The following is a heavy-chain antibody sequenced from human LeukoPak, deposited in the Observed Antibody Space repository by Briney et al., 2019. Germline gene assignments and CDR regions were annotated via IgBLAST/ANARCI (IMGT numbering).Heavy chain of an antibody. V-gene: IGHV3-30*04. CDR3: AKFYTSGAWDWFDP. Sequence: PGGSLRLSCAASGFTFSSYAMHWVRQAPGKGLEWVAVISYDGSNKHYADSVKGRFTMSRDNSKNTLYLQMNSLRAEDTAVYYCAKFYTSGAWDWFDPWGQGTLVSVSS. CDR2: ISYDGSNK. CDR1: GFTFSSYA. J-gene: IGHJ5*02. D-gene: IGHD6-19*01.